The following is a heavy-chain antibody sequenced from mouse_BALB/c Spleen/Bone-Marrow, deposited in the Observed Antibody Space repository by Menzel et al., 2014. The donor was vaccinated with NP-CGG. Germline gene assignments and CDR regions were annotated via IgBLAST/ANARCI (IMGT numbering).Heavy chain of an antibody. V-gene: IGHV14-3*02. CDR1: GFNIKDTY. D-gene: IGHD2-3*01. Sequence: VQLQQSGAELVKPGASVKLSCTASGFNIKDTYMYWVKQRPEQGLEWIGRIDPANGNTKYDPKFQGKASITADTSSNTAYLQLSSLTSEDTAVYYCAPIYDGYYVAWFAYWGQGTLVTVSA. CDR2: IDPANGNT. J-gene: IGHJ3*01. CDR3: APIYDGYYVAWFAY.